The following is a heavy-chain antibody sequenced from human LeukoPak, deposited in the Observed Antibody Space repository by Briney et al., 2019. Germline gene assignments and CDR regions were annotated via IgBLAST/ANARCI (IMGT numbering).Heavy chain of an antibody. CDR2: IYHSGST. V-gene: IGHV4-30-2*01. D-gene: IGHD3-22*01. J-gene: IGHJ3*02. CDR3: AREPYYYDSSGYPDGAFDI. CDR1: GGSISSGGYS. Sequence: SQTLSLTCAVSGGSISSGGYSWSWIRQPPGKGLEWIGYIYHSGSTYYNPSLKSRVTISVDRSKNQFSLKLSSVTAADTAVYYCAREPYYYDSSGYPDGAFDIWGQGTMVTVSS.